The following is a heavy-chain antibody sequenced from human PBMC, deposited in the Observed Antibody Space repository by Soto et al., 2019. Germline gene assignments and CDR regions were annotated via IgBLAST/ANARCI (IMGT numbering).Heavy chain of an antibody. Sequence: QVQLVESGGGVVQPGRSLRLSCAASGFTFSSYAMHWVRQAPGKGLEWVAVISYDGSKKYYADSVKGRCTISRDNSKNTLYLQRNRLRDEDTTVYYCARGGHIVVVTAIPEWGQGTLVTFSS. V-gene: IGHV3-30-3*01. CDR2: ISYDGSKK. J-gene: IGHJ1*01. CDR1: GFTFSSYA. D-gene: IGHD2-21*02. CDR3: ARGGHIVVVTAIPE.